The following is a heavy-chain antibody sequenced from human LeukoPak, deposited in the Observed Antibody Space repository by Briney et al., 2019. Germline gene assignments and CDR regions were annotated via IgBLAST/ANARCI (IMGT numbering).Heavy chain of an antibody. CDR1: GFNFGVYS. V-gene: IGHV3-23*01. J-gene: IGHJ4*02. CDR2: ISADSATT. Sequence: GGSLRLSCAPSGFNFGVYSLTWFGQAPGKGLDGVSVISADSATTFYADSVKGRFTISRDNAKNTVFLQMSSLRAEDTALYYCARKSASGNYPLDYWGQGTLVTVSS. CDR3: ARKSASGNYPLDY. D-gene: IGHD3-10*01.